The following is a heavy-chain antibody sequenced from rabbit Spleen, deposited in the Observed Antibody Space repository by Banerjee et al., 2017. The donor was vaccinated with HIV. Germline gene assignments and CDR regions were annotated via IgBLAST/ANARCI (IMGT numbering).Heavy chain of an antibody. V-gene: IGHV1S45*01. D-gene: IGHD1-1*01. J-gene: IGHJ4*01. CDR2: IYTGDGKN. Sequence: QEQLVGSGGGLVKPGASLTLICTASGFSFSSGYDMSWVRQAPGKGLEWIGFIYTGDGKNYYASWAKGRFTISKTSSTTVTLQVTSLTAADTATYFCTRDDGSGHYIDGYFDLWGPGTLVTVS. CDR1: GFSFSSGYD. CDR3: TRDDGSGHYIDGYFDL.